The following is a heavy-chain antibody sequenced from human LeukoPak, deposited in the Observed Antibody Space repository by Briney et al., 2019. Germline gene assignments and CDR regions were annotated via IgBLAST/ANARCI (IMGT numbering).Heavy chain of an antibody. CDR1: GGSISSYY. V-gene: IGHV4-39*01. Sequence: SETLSLTCTASGGSISSYYWGWIRQPPGKGLEWIGSIYYSGSTYYDPSLKSRVTISVDTSKNQFSLKLSSVTAADTAVYHCARHLWRGSGIYYWFDYWGQGTLVTVSS. CDR2: IYYSGST. D-gene: IGHD3-10*01. J-gene: IGHJ4*02. CDR3: ARHLWRGSGIYYWFDY.